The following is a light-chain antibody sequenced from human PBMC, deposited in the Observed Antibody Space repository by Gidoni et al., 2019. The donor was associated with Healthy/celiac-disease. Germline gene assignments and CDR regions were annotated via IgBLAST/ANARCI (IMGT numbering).Light chain of an antibody. J-gene: IGKJ1*01. Sequence: DIQMTQSPSSLSASVGDRVTITCRASQSISSYLNWYQQKPGKAPKLLIYAASSLQSGVPSRFSGSGSGTDFTLTISSLQPEDFATYYCQQSYNTPPWTFGQGTKVGIK. V-gene: IGKV1-39*01. CDR3: QQSYNTPPWT. CDR2: AAS. CDR1: QSISSY.